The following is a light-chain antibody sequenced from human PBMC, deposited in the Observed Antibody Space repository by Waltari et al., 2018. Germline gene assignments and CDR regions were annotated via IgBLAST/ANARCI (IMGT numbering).Light chain of an antibody. CDR1: TIGRKR. J-gene: IGLJ2*01. CDR3: QVWDSSSDHVV. Sequence: SYVLTQPPSVSVAPGKTARITCGGNTIGRKRVAWYQQKPGQAHVLVVYDDSDRPSGIPERFSGSNSGNTATLTISRVEAGDEADYYCQVWDSSSDHVVFGGGTKLTVL. V-gene: IGLV3-21*03. CDR2: DDS.